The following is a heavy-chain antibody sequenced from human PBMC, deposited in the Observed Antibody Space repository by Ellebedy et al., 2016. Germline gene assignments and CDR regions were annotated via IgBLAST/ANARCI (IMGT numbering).Heavy chain of an antibody. CDR2: ISSSSSTI. D-gene: IGHD6-19*01. CDR1: GFTFSSYS. V-gene: IGHV3-48*04. CDR3: ARDSLVYSSGWYDFDY. J-gene: IGHJ4*02. Sequence: GESLKISXAASGFTFSSYSMNWVRQAPGKGLEWVSYISSSSSTIYYADSVKGRFTISRDNAKNSLYLQMNSLRAEDTAVYYCARDSLVYSSGWYDFDYWGQGTLVTVSS.